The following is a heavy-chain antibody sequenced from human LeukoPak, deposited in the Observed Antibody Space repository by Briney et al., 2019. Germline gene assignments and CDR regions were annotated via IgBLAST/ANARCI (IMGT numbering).Heavy chain of an antibody. CDR3: AKSSGSYPPLRGYYFDY. V-gene: IGHV3-23*01. CDR1: GFTFSSYA. D-gene: IGHD1-26*01. J-gene: IGHJ4*02. CDR2: ISGSGGST. Sequence: GGSLRLSCAASGFTFSSYAMSWVRQAPGKGLEWVSAISGSGGSTYYADSVKGRFTISRDNSKNTLYLQMNSLRAEDTALYYCAKSSGSYPPLRGYYFDYWGQGTLVTVSS.